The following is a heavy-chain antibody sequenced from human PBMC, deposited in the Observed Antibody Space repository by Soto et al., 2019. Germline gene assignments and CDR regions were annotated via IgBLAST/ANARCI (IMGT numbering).Heavy chain of an antibody. CDR1: GGSVSSDDHY. D-gene: IGHD3-16*01. CDR2: IFYSGSA. V-gene: IGHV4-30-4*01. J-gene: IGHJ5*02. CDR3: ARSSYSYGFNL. Sequence: QVQLQESGPGLVKPSQTLSLSCTVSGGSVSSDDHYWSWIRQPPGKGLEWIGYIFYSGSAYYNPSLQSRVTISVDTSNNQFSLKLNSVTAADTAMYYCARSSYSYGFNLWGQGTLVTVSS.